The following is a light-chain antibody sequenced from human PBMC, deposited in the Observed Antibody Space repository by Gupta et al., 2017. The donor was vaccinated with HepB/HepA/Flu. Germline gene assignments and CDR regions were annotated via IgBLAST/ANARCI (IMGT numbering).Light chain of an antibody. V-gene: IGLV2-14*03. J-gene: IGLJ1*01. CDR2: DVT. Sequence: QSALTQPASVSASPRQAIAISCTGTSSDVGAYSHVSWYQQHPDKAPRLILYDVTYRPSGVSSRFSGSKSGNTASLKISGLQTEDEEDYYCSAYTGASVIFGTGTKVTVL. CDR3: SAYTGASVI. CDR1: SSDVGAYSH.